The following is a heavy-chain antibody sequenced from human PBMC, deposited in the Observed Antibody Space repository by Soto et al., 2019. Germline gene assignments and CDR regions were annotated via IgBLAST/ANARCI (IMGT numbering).Heavy chain of an antibody. CDR2: LTGSSSNI. J-gene: IGHJ4*02. V-gene: IGHV3-23*01. Sequence: GSLRLSCAASGFSFRNYAMSWVRQAPGKGLEWISTLTGSSSNIYYADSVKGRFAISRDNSRNTLYLQMNSLTAEDMAVYYCANGRATYGLLTHDYWGQGTLVTVSS. CDR1: GFSFRNYA. D-gene: IGHD3-10*01. CDR3: ANGRATYGLLTHDY.